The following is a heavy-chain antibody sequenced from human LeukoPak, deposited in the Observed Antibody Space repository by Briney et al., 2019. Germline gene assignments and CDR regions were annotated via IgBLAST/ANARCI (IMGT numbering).Heavy chain of an antibody. D-gene: IGHD1-26*01. CDR1: GFTFNSYE. CDR3: AKVAGMVGATVDAFDI. V-gene: IGHV3-23*01. CDR2: ISGSGGRT. Sequence: GGSLRLSCAASGFTFNSYEMNWVRQTPGKGLEWVSSISGSGGRTDYADSVKGRFTISGDNSKNTLYLQMNSLRAEDTAVYYCAKVAGMVGATVDAFDIWGQGTMVTVSS. J-gene: IGHJ3*02.